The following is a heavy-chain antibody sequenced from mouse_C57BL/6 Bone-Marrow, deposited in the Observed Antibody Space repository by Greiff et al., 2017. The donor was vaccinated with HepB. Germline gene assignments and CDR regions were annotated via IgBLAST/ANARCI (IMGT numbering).Heavy chain of an antibody. CDR1: GFTFSSYG. D-gene: IGHD1-1*01. CDR2: ISSGGSYT. CDR3: ARHDYGGYFDV. J-gene: IGHJ1*03. Sequence: EVKLVESGGDLVKPGGSLKLSCAASGFTFSSYGMSWVRQTPDKRLEWVATISSGGSYTYYPDSVKGRFTISRDNAKNTLYLQMSSLKSEDTAMYYCARHDYGGYFDVRGTGTTVTVSS. V-gene: IGHV5-6*01.